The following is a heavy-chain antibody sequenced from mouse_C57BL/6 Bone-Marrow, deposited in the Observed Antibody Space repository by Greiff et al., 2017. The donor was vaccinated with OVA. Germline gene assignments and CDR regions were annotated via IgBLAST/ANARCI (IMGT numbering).Heavy chain of an antibody. V-gene: IGHV1-82*01. CDR3: ARNWGLSPLAY. Sequence: QVQLQQSGPELVKPGASVKISCKASGYAFSSSWMNWVKQRPGKGLEWIGRIYPGDGDTNYNGKFKGKATLTADKSSSTAYMQLSSLTSEDSAVYFCARNWGLSPLAYWGQGTLVTVSA. J-gene: IGHJ3*01. D-gene: IGHD2-2*01. CDR2: IYPGDGDT. CDR1: GYAFSSSW.